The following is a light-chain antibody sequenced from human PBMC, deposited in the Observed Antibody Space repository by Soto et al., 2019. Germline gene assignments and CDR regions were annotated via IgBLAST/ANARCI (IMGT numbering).Light chain of an antibody. J-gene: IGKJ2*01. V-gene: IGKV3-20*01. CDR3: QQYGSSPYT. CDR1: QSVSSNY. CDR2: GAS. Sequence: EIVLTQSPGTLSLSPGERATLSCRASQSVSSNYLAWYQQKPGQTPRLLIYGASSRATGIPDRFSGSGSGTDFTLTISRLEPEECAVYYCQQYGSSPYTFRQGTKLEIK.